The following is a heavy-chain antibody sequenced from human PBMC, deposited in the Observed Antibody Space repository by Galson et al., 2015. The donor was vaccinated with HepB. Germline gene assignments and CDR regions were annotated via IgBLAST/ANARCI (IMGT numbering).Heavy chain of an antibody. J-gene: IGHJ4*02. V-gene: IGHV3-30*02. Sequence: SLRLSCAASGFTFSSYGMHWVRQAPGKGLEWVAFIRYDGSNKYYADSVKGRFTISRDNSKNTLYLQMNSLRAEDTAVYYCAKEERGGSGRPADYWGQGTLVTVSS. CDR1: GFTFSSYG. CDR2: IRYDGSNK. CDR3: AKEERGGSGRPADY. D-gene: IGHD3-10*01.